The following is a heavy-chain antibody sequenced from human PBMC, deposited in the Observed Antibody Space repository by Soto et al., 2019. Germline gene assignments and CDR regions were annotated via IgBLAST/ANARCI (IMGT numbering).Heavy chain of an antibody. Sequence: ASVKVSCKASGYTFTSYYMHWVRQAPGQGLEWMGIINPSGGSTSYAQKFQGRVTMTRDTSTSTVYMELSSLRSEDTAVYYCARGASIFGVVPGFDPWGQGTLVTVSS. J-gene: IGHJ5*02. CDR2: INPSGGST. D-gene: IGHD3-3*01. CDR3: ARGASIFGVVPGFDP. CDR1: GYTFTSYY. V-gene: IGHV1-46*03.